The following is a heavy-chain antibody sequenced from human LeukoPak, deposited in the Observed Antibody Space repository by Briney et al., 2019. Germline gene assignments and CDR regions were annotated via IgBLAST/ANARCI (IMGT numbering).Heavy chain of an antibody. V-gene: IGHV4-59*08. Sequence: PSETLSLTCTVSGGSISSYYWSWIRQPPGKGLEWIAYIHDSGSTYNNPSLKTRLSISIDTSKNQFSLKLNSVTAADTAVYYCARHSGLWFGEFVFDYWGQGTLVTVSS. CDR2: IHDSGST. J-gene: IGHJ4*02. D-gene: IGHD3-10*01. CDR1: GGSISSYY. CDR3: ARHSGLWFGEFVFDY.